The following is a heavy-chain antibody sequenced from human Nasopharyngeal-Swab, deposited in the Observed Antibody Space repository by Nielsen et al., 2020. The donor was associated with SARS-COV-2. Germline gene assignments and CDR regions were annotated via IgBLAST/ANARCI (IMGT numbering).Heavy chain of an antibody. D-gene: IGHD3/OR15-3a*01. V-gene: IGHV3-30*18. J-gene: IGHJ2*01. CDR2: ISYDGSNK. CDR1: GFTFSSYG. CDR3: AKDSVIFDYSRHWYFDL. Sequence: GGSLRLSCAASGFTFSSYGMHWVRQAPGKGLEWVAVISYDGSNKYYADSVKGRFTISRDNSKNTLYLQMNSLRAEDTAVYYCAKDSVIFDYSRHWYFDLWDRGTLVTVSS.